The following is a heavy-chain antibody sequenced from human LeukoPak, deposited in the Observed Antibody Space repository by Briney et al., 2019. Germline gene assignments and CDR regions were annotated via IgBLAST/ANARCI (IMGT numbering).Heavy chain of an antibody. CDR1: GFTFRSYA. Sequence: GGSLRLSCAASGFTFRSYAMHWVRQAPGKGLEYVSAISSNGGSTYYANSVKGRFTISRDNSKNTLYLQMNSLRAEDTAVYYCARDIHHAFDMWGQGTMVTVSS. CDR2: ISSNGGST. CDR3: ARDIHHAFDM. V-gene: IGHV3-64*01. J-gene: IGHJ3*02.